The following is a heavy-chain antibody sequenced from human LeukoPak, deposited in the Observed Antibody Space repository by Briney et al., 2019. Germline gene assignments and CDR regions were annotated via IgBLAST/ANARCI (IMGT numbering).Heavy chain of an antibody. J-gene: IGHJ4*02. CDR3: ARLYYDILTGYYSADY. D-gene: IGHD3-9*01. V-gene: IGHV1-18*04. Sequence: ASVEVSCKASGYTFTSYGISWVRQAPGQGLEWMGWISAYNGNTNYAQKLQGRVTMTTDTSTSTAYMELRSLRSDDTAVYYCARLYYDILTGYYSADYWGQGTLVTVPS. CDR2: ISAYNGNT. CDR1: GYTFTSYG.